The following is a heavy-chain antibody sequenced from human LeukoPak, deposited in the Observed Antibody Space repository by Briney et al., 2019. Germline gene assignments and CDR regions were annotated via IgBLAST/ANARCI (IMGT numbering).Heavy chain of an antibody. J-gene: IGHJ5*02. CDR2: INSDGSST. Sequence: GGSLRLSCAASGFTFSRYWMHWVRQGPGKGLVWVSRINSDGSSTSYADSEKGRFTISRDNAKDTLYLQMNSLRAEDTAVYYCAREYSTGFDPWGQGTLVTVSS. CDR1: GFTFSRYW. CDR3: AREYSTGFDP. D-gene: IGHD2-15*01. V-gene: IGHV3-74*01.